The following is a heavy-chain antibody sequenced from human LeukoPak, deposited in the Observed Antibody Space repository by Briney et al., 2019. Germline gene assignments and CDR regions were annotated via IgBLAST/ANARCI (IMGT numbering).Heavy chain of an antibody. D-gene: IGHD5-18*01. CDR2: INHSGST. V-gene: IGHV4-34*01. CDR1: GGSFSGYY. J-gene: IGHJ4*02. CDR3: ARRGYSYGYRPYYFDY. Sequence: KPSETLSLTCAVYGGSFSGYYWSWIRQPPGKGLEWIGEINHSGSTNHNPSLKSRVTISVDTSKNQFSLKLSSVTAADTAVYYCARRGYSYGYRPYYFDYWGQGTLVTVSS.